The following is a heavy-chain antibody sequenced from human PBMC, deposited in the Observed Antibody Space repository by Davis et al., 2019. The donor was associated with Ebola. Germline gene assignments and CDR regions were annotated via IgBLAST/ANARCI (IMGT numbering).Heavy chain of an antibody. CDR3: ATMRRWLQSPVYFDY. CDR1: GFTFSSYA. Sequence: GGSLRLSCAASGFTFSSYAMSWVRQAPGKGLEWVSVSYSGGSTYYADSVKGRFTISRDNSKNTLYLQMNSLRAEDTAVYYCATMRRWLQSPVYFDYWGQGTLVTVSS. CDR2: SYSGGST. V-gene: IGHV3-66*01. D-gene: IGHD5-24*01. J-gene: IGHJ4*02.